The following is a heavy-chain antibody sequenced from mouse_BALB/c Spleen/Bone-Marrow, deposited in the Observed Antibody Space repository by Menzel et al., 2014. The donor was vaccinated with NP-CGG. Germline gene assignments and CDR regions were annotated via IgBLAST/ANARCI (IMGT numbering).Heavy chain of an antibody. CDR2: ISSGSSTI. J-gene: IGHJ2*01. CDR3: ARSLLLRPDY. V-gene: IGHV5-17*02. CDR1: GFTFSSFG. D-gene: IGHD1-1*01. Sequence: EVKLMESGGGLVQPGGSRKLSCAASGFTFSSFGMHWVRQAPEKGLEWVAYISSGSSTIYYADTVKGRFTISRDNPKYTLFLQMTSLRSEDTAMYYCARSLLLRPDYWGQGTTLTVSS.